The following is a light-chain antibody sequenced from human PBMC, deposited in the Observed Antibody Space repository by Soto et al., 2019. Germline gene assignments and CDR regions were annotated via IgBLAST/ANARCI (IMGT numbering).Light chain of an antibody. CDR1: SNDVGGYKY. CDR2: EVN. Sequence: QSAPTQPASVSGAPGQSITISCTGTSNDVGGYKYVSWYQQRPGTAPKLIMFEVNNRPSGVSDRFSGSRSANTASLTISGLQAQDEADYYCSSYSSNNILSYVFGTGTKVTVL. CDR3: SSYSSNNILSYV. V-gene: IGLV2-14*03. J-gene: IGLJ1*01.